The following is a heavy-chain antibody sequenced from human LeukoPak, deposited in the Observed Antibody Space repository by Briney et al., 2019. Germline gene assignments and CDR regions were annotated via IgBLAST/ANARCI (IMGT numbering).Heavy chain of an antibody. V-gene: IGHV4-39*01. CDR2: IHYSGTT. J-gene: IGHJ4*02. CDR1: GGSISSSGYY. D-gene: IGHD3-16*02. Sequence: SETLSLTCTVSGGSISSSGYYWGWIRQPPGKGLEWIGNIHYSGTTYYKPSLKSRVTMSVDTSKNQFSLILSSASATDTAVYYCARRRGGSSYCDYWGQGTLVTVSS. CDR3: ARRRGGSSYCDY.